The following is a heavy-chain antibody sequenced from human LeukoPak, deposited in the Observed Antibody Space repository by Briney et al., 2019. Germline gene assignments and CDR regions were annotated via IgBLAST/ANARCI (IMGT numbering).Heavy chain of an antibody. Sequence: GGFLRLSCAASGFTFSSYSMNWVRQAPGKGLEWVSYISSSSSTIYYADSVKGRFTISRDNAKNSLYLQMNSLRAEDTAVYYCASSRTIFGELRYYYYYMDVWGKGTTVTVSS. J-gene: IGHJ6*03. CDR2: ISSSSSTI. D-gene: IGHD3-3*01. CDR1: GFTFSSYS. CDR3: ASSRTIFGELRYYYYYMDV. V-gene: IGHV3-48*01.